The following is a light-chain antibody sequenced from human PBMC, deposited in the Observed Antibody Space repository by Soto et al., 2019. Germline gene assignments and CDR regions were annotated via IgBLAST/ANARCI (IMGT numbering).Light chain of an antibody. CDR2: AAS. Sequence: DIQLTQSPSFLSASVGDRVTITCRASQGISSYLAWYQQKPGKAPKLLIYAASTLHSGVPSRFSGSGSGTEFTLTISSLQPDDFATYYWQQLNSYGPLTFGGGTKVEIK. CDR3: QQLNSYGPLT. V-gene: IGKV1-9*01. J-gene: IGKJ4*02. CDR1: QGISSY.